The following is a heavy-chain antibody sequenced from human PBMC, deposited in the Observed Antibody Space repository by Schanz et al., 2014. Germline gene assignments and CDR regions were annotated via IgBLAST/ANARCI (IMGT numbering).Heavy chain of an antibody. CDR2: LGGSTGGI. D-gene: IGHD3-10*01. CDR1: GFTFSTSA. J-gene: IGHJ4*02. V-gene: IGHV3-23*04. Sequence: EVQLVESGGGLVDPGGSLRLSCEASGFTFSTSAMSWVRQAPGKGLEWVSSLGGSTGGIYYADSVRGRFTISRDNFKNRLYLQMNSLRLEDTAIYYCAKTLGGAGLTLYFDHWGQGSLVTVSS. CDR3: AKTLGGAGLTLYFDH.